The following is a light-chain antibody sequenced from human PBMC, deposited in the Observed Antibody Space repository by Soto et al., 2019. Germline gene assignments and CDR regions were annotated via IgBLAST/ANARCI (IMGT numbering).Light chain of an antibody. V-gene: IGLV2-8*01. CDR1: YNDVGDYNY. CDR3: SSYFGSYSDVL. J-gene: IGLJ2*01. Sequence: QSALTQPPSASGSPGQSVTISCAGTYNDVGDYNYVSWYQQHPGKVPKLLIYGVTERPSGVPGRFSGSKSGNTASLPVSYLQPADEAVYYCSSYFGSYSDVLFGGGTQLTVL. CDR2: GVT.